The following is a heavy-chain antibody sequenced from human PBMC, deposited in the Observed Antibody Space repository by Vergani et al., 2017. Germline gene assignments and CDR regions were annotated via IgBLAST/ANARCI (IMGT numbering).Heavy chain of an antibody. CDR3: ARVFGCGESTNYYYYGMDV. CDR2: IWYDGSNK. Sequence: QVQLVESGGGVVQPGRSLRLSCAASGFTFSSYGMHWVRQAPGKGLEWVAVIWYDGSNKYYADSVKGRFTISRDNSKNTLYLQMNSLRAEDTAVYYCARVFGCGESTNYYYYGMDVWGQGTTVTVSS. J-gene: IGHJ6*02. CDR1: GFTFSSYG. D-gene: IGHD3-10*01. V-gene: IGHV3-33*01.